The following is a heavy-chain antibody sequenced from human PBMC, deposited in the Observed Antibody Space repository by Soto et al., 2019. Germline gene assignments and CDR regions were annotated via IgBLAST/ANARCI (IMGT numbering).Heavy chain of an antibody. Sequence: SETLSLTCTVSGGSVSSGSYYWSWIRQPPGKGLEWIGYIYYSGSTNYNPSLKSRVTISVDTSKNQFSLKLRSVTAADTAVYYCAADYGSGRGWFDPWGQGTLVTVSS. CDR2: IYYSGST. D-gene: IGHD3-10*01. CDR3: AADYGSGRGWFDP. V-gene: IGHV4-61*01. CDR1: GGSVSSGSYY. J-gene: IGHJ5*02.